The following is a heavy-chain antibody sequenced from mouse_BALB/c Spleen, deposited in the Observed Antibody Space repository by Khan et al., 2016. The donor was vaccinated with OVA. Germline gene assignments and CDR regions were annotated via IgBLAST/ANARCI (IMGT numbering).Heavy chain of an antibody. CDR2: INPNTGYT. Sequence: VQLQQSGAELAKSGASVKMSCKASGYNFNSNWMHWVKQRPGQGLEWIGYINPNTGYTEYNQKFKDKAALTADKSSSTAYMQLNSLTSEDSAVKSWASTHYYDYSNAVDYWGQGTTVTVSS. CDR3: ASTHYYDYSNAVDY. CDR1: GYNFNSNW. J-gene: IGHJ4*01. D-gene: IGHD1-2*01. V-gene: IGHV1-7*01.